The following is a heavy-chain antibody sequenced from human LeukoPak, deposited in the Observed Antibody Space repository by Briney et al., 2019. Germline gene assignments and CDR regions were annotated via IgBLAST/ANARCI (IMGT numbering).Heavy chain of an antibody. J-gene: IGHJ4*02. CDR1: GCSFSSYG. V-gene: IGHV3-23*01. Sequence: GGSLRLSCEASGCSFSSYGMSWVRWAPGKGLEWVSGISGSGGSTDYADSVKGRFTISRDNSKNTLYLQMNSLRAEDTAVYYCAKRANSSGWYVPFFDYWGQGTLVTVSS. CDR3: AKRANSSGWYVPFFDY. CDR2: ISGSGGST. D-gene: IGHD6-19*01.